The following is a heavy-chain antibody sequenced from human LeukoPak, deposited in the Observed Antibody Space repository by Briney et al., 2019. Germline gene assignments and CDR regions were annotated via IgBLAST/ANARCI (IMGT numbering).Heavy chain of an antibody. CDR2: VYYNGNT. CDR1: GDSFSRNNYY. Sequence: SETLSLTCTISGDSFSRNNYYWGLIRQPPGKGLEWIGTVYYNGNTQYNPSLKSRVTLSGDTSKNQFSLRLRSVTAADTAVYYCARVLEGSSGQHWYFDLWGRGTLVTVSS. J-gene: IGHJ2*01. D-gene: IGHD6-19*01. CDR3: ARVLEGSSGQHWYFDL. V-gene: IGHV4-39*01.